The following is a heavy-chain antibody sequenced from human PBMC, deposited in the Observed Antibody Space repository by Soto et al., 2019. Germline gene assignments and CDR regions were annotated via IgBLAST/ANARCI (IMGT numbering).Heavy chain of an antibody. CDR2: IYYSGST. CDR3: ATLLDYDILTGFDY. D-gene: IGHD3-9*01. CDR1: GGSISSSSYY. V-gene: IGHV4-39*01. Sequence: TLSLTCTVSGGSISSSSYYWGWIRQPPGKGLEWIGSIYYSGSTYYNPSLKSRVTISVDTSKNQFSLKLSSVTTADTAVYYCATLLDYDILTGFDYWGQGTLVTVSS. J-gene: IGHJ4*02.